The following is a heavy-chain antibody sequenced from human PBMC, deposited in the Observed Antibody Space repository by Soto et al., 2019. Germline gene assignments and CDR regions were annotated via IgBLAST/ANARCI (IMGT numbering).Heavy chain of an antibody. CDR2: IIPIFGTA. D-gene: IGHD3-22*01. CDR3: ASTLYYYDSSGYWDY. V-gene: IGHV1-69*13. CDR1: GGTFSSYA. J-gene: IGHJ4*02. Sequence: SVKVSCKASGGTFSSYAISWVRQPPGQGHEWIGGIIPIFGTANYAQQFQGRVTITADESTSTAYMELSSLRSEDTAVYYCASTLYYYDSSGYWDYWGQGTLVTVSS.